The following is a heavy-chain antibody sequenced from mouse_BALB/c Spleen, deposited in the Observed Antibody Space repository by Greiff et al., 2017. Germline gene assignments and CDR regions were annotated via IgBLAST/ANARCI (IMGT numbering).Heavy chain of an antibody. CDR2: IDPANGNT. D-gene: IGHD1-1*02. CDR3: ARGWLDAMDY. J-gene: IGHJ4*01. V-gene: IGHV14-3*02. CDR1: GFNIKDTY. Sequence: EVKLQESGAELVKPGASVKLSCTASGFNIKDTYMHWVKQRPEQGLEWIGRIDPANGNTKYDPKFQGKATITADTSSNTAYLQLSSLTSEDTAVYYCARGWLDAMDYWGQGTSVTVSS.